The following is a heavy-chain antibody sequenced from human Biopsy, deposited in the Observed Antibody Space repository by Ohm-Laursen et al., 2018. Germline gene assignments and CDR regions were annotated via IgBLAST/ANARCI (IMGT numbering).Heavy chain of an antibody. CDR1: SGSISSYY. CDR3: ARDSRGGHLNTTLITGKNLDS. J-gene: IGHJ4*02. V-gene: IGHV4-59*01. D-gene: IGHD3-16*01. Sequence: TLSLTCTVSSGSISSYYWTWIRQSPGKGLEWIGYIYYTGSTNYNPSVKSRVTISVDTSKNQFPLKLNSVTAADTAVYFCARDSRGGHLNTTLITGKNLDSWGQGILVTVSS. CDR2: IYYTGST.